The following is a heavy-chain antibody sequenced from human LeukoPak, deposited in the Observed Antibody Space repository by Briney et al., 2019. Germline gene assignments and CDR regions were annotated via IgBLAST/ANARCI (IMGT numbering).Heavy chain of an antibody. J-gene: IGHJ3*02. Sequence: GGSLRLSCAASGFTFSSYWMHWVRQAPGKGLVGVSRIKSDGSSTSYADSVKGRFTISRDNAKNTLYLQMNSLRAEDTAVYYCARTSAARYAFDIWGQGTMVTVSS. CDR2: IKSDGSST. CDR3: ARTSAARYAFDI. CDR1: GFTFSSYW. V-gene: IGHV3-74*01. D-gene: IGHD6-6*01.